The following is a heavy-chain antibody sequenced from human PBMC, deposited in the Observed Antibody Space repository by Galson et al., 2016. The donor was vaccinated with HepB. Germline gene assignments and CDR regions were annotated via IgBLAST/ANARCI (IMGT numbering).Heavy chain of an antibody. V-gene: IGHV3-23*01. CDR3: AKPIVGAVFHAFDI. Sequence: SLRLSCAASGFTFTSYAMSWVRQAPGKGLEWVSTIGAGGGSTYYADSVKGRFTISRDNSKNTLYLQMSSLRAEETAVYYCAKPIVGAVFHAFDIWGQGTMVTVSS. D-gene: IGHD1-26*01. J-gene: IGHJ3*02. CDR1: GFTFTSYA. CDR2: IGAGGGST.